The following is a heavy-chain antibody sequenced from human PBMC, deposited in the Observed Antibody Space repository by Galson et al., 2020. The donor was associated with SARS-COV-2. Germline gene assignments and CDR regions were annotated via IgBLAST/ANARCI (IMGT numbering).Heavy chain of an antibody. V-gene: IGHV3-23*01. CDR1: GFTFSNYA. CDR3: AKDFDLVRIAYLVTRVYYCDY. D-gene: IGHD2-21*02. J-gene: IGHJ4*02. Sequence: GGSLRLSCAASGFTFSNYAMSWVRQAPGKGLEWVSGISGSGGVTYYADSGRGRFTISRDNSNNMLYMQMDSLRAGDSAMYYCAKDFDLVRIAYLVTRVYYCDYWGQGTLVTVSS. CDR2: ISGSGGVT.